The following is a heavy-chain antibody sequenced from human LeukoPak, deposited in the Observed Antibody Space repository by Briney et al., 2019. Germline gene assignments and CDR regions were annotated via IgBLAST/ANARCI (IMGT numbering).Heavy chain of an antibody. J-gene: IGHJ5*02. CDR3: ASPALGQVTTKP. CDR2: ISSSSSYI. D-gene: IGHD3-22*01. V-gene: IGHV3-21*01. Sequence: PGGSLRLSCAASGFTFSSYSMNWVRQAPGKGLEWVSSISSSSSYIYYADSVKGRFTISRDNAKNSLYLRMNSLRAEDTAMYYCASPALGQVTTKPWGQGTLVTVSS. CDR1: GFTFSSYS.